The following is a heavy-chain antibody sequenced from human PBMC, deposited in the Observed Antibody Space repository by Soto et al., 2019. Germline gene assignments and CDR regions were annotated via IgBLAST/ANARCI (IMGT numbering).Heavy chain of an antibody. CDR2: IYPGDSDT. CDR1: GYSFTSYW. J-gene: IGHJ6*02. Sequence: GESLKISCKGSGYSFTSYWIGWVRQMPGKGPGWMGIIYPGDSDTRYSPSFQGQVTISADKSISTAYLQWSSLKASDTATYYCARHVNYYYYGMDVWGQGTTVTVSS. V-gene: IGHV5-51*01. CDR3: ARHVNYYYYGMDV.